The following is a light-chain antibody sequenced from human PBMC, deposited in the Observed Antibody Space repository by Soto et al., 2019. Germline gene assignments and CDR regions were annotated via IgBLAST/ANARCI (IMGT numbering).Light chain of an antibody. Sequence: EIVLTQSPGTLSLSPGERATLSCRASQSVSSSYLAWYQQKPGQAPRLLIYGASSRATGIPDSFSGSGSGTDFTLTISRLEPEDFAVYYCQQYGSAWTFGQGTKGEIK. V-gene: IGKV3-20*01. CDR2: GAS. CDR3: QQYGSAWT. J-gene: IGKJ1*01. CDR1: QSVSSSY.